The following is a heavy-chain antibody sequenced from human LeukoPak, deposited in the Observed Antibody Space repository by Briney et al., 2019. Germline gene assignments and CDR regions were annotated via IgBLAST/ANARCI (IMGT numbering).Heavy chain of an antibody. V-gene: IGHV4-31*03. CDR1: GVSISSGGYY. CDR3: AGGRTRVY. CDR2: IYYSGST. D-gene: IGHD3-10*01. Sequence: SETLSLTCTVSGVSISSGGYYWSWIRQHPGKGLEWIGYIYYSGSTYYNPSLKSRVTISVDTSKSQFSLKLSSVTAADTAVYYCAGGRTRVYWGQGTLVTVSS. J-gene: IGHJ4*02.